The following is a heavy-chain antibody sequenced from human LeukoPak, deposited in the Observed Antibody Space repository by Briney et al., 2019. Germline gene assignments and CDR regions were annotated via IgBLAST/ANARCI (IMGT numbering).Heavy chain of an antibody. CDR3: MSGGSRRALIHY. CDR1: GDSISSSNYN. D-gene: IGHD3-10*01. Sequence: PSETLSLTCTVSGDSISSSNYNWGWIRQPPGKGLEWIGTIYYSGNTYYNPSLKSRVTRSVDTSKNQFSLKLSSVTAADTAVYYCMSGGSRRALIHYWGQGILVTVSS. CDR2: IYYSGNT. V-gene: IGHV4-39*01. J-gene: IGHJ4*02.